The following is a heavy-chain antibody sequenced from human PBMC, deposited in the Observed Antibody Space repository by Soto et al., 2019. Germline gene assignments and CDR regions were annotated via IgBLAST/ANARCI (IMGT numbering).Heavy chain of an antibody. J-gene: IGHJ4*02. CDR3: ARRSSSWYFDC. D-gene: IGHD6-13*01. Sequence: EVQLLESGGGLVQPGGSLRLSCAASGFTFSSYAMNWVRQAPGKGLEWVSVISGSGGSTCYTDSVKGRFTISRDNSKNTLYLQMNSLRAEDTAVYYCARRSSSWYFDCWGQGTLVAVSS. V-gene: IGHV3-23*01. CDR1: GFTFSSYA. CDR2: ISGSGGST.